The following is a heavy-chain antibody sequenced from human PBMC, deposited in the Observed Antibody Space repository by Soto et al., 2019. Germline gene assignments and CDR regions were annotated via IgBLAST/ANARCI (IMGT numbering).Heavy chain of an antibody. D-gene: IGHD4-17*01. CDR2: IYYSGST. J-gene: IGHJ4*02. V-gene: IGHV4-59*01. CDR1: GGSISSYY. Sequence: LSLTCTVSGGSISSYYWSWIRQPPGKGLEWIGYIYYSGSTNYNPSLKSRVTISVDTSKNQFSLKLSSVTAADTAVYYCAREGDYGDFYFDYWGQGTLVTVSS. CDR3: AREGDYGDFYFDY.